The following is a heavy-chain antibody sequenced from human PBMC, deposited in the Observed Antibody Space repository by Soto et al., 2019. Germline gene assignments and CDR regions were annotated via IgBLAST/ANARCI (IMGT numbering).Heavy chain of an antibody. V-gene: IGHV4-34*01. CDR2: INHSGTT. Sequence: PSVTLSLTCAVYGGSFSCYYWSWIRQPPGRGLEWIGEINHSGTTNNNPSLKSRVTISVDTSKNQFSLKVSSVTAADTAVYYCAXRTAGGWETYYNSWFEPWGQGTLVAVCS. D-gene: IGHD3-10*01. J-gene: IGHJ5*02. CDR1: GGSFSCYY. CDR3: AXRTAGGWETYYNSWFEP.